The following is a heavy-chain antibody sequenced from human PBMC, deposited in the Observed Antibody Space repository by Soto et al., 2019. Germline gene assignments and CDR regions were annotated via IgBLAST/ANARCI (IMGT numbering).Heavy chain of an antibody. J-gene: IGHJ3*02. CDR2: IDPSDSYT. CDR1: GYSFTSYW. Sequence: PGESLKISCKGSGYSFTSYWISWVRQMPGKGLEWMGRIDPSDSYTNYSPSFQGHVTISADKSISTAYLQWSSLKASDTAMYYCARPSYSGSYYGAFDIWGQGTMVTVSS. D-gene: IGHD1-26*01. CDR3: ARPSYSGSYYGAFDI. V-gene: IGHV5-10-1*01.